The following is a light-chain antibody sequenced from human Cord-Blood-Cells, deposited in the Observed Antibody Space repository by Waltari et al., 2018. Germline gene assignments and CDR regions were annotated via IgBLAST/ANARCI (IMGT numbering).Light chain of an antibody. Sequence: QSALTQPPSVSGSPGQSVTISCTGTTSDVGGYNDVSWYQQHPGKAPKLMIYDVSKRPSGVPDRFSGSKSGNPASLTISGLQAEDEADYYCCSYAGSYTYVFGTGTKVTVL. CDR3: CSYAGSYTYV. J-gene: IGLJ1*01. CDR2: DVS. CDR1: TSDVGGYND. V-gene: IGLV2-11*01.